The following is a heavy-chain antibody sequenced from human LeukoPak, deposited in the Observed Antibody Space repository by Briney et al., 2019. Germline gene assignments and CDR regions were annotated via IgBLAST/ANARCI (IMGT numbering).Heavy chain of an antibody. Sequence: GGSLRRSCAASGFTISSYGMHWVRQAPGKGLESVAVICYDGSNKYYADSVKGRFTISRDNSENTLYLQMNSLRAEDTAVYYCAKDSFYCSDRCPQYYYYMDVWGKGTTVTVSS. CDR3: AKDSFYCSDRCPQYYYYMDV. V-gene: IGHV3-33*03. CDR1: GFTISSYG. D-gene: IGHD2-15*01. J-gene: IGHJ6*03. CDR2: ICYDGSNK.